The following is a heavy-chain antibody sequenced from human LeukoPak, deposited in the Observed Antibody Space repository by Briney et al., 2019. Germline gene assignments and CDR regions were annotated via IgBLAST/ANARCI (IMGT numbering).Heavy chain of an antibody. D-gene: IGHD2/OR15-2a*01. Sequence: SETLSLTCNVSGVSVSTSHWNWIRQRPGKGLEWIGCLSYTGKTDYNPSLKSRVSISLGSSNNHFSLKLTSVTAADTAVYYCSEGYFEPFDHWGQGILVTVSS. CDR2: LSYTGKT. J-gene: IGHJ4*02. V-gene: IGHV4-59*02. CDR1: GVSVSTSH. CDR3: SEGYFEPFDH.